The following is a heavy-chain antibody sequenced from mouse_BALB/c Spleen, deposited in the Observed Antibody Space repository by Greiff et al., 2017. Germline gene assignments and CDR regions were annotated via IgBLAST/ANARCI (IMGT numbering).Heavy chain of an antibody. V-gene: IGHV5-17*02. CDR2: ISSGSSTI. Sequence: EVQVVESGGGLVQPGGSRKLSCAASGFTFSSFGMHWVRQAPEKGLEWVAYISSGSSTIYYADTVKGRFTISRDNPKNTLFLQMTSLRSEDTAMYYCARSEYGTFLLSWFAYWGQGTLVTVSA. CDR1: GFTFSSFG. J-gene: IGHJ3*01. D-gene: IGHD2-10*02. CDR3: ARSEYGTFLLSWFAY.